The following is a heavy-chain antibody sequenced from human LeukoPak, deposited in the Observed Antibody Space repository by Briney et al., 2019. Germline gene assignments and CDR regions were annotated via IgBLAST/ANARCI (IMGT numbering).Heavy chain of an antibody. Sequence: GGSLRLSCAASGFTFSSYAMTWVRQAPAKGLEWVSAISGSGGNTYYADSVKGRFTISRDNSKNTLYLQMNSLRAEDTAVYYCANGMVRGVITTCFDYWGQGTLATVSS. D-gene: IGHD3-10*01. CDR3: ANGMVRGVITTCFDY. V-gene: IGHV3-23*01. CDR2: ISGSGGNT. J-gene: IGHJ4*02. CDR1: GFTFSSYA.